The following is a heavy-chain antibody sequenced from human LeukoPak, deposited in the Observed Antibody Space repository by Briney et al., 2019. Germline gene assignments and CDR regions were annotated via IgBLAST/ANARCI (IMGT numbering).Heavy chain of an antibody. CDR3: ARDQYYYDSSGYRNFDY. CDR2: ISAYNGNT. D-gene: IGHD3-22*01. CDR1: GYTFTSYG. J-gene: IGHJ4*02. V-gene: IGHV1-18*01. Sequence: GASVKVSCKASGYTFTSYGISWVRQAPGQGLEWMGWISAYNGNTNYAQKLQGRVTMTTDTSTSTAYMELRSLRSDDTAVYYCARDQYYYDSSGYRNFDYWGQGTLVTVSS.